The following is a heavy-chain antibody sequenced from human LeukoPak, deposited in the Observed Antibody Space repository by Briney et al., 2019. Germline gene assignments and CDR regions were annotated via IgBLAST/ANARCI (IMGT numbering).Heavy chain of an antibody. CDR1: GFTFSNAW. CDR3: QRTETSYGLDV. J-gene: IGHJ6*02. CDR2: IKRKTDGGTT. Sequence: GSLRLSCTVSGFTFSNAWMSWVRQAPGEGLEWVGRIKRKTDGGTTDYAAPVTGRFIISRDDAENTLYLQMDSLKSEDTAVYYCQRTETSYGLDVWGQGTTVTVS. V-gene: IGHV3-15*01. D-gene: IGHD2-2*01.